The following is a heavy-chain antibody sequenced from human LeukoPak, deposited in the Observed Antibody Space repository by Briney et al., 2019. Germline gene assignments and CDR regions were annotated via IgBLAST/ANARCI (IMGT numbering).Heavy chain of an antibody. CDR2: ISGSGGST. CDR3: ARDSSGYFGEVY. Sequence: PGGSLRLSCAASGFTFSSNVMNWVRQAPGKGLEWVSGISGSGGSTYYADSVKGRFTISRDNSKNMLYLQMNSLRAEDTAVYYCARDSSGYFGEVYWGQGTLVTVSS. V-gene: IGHV3-23*01. J-gene: IGHJ4*02. CDR1: GFTFSSNV. D-gene: IGHD3-22*01.